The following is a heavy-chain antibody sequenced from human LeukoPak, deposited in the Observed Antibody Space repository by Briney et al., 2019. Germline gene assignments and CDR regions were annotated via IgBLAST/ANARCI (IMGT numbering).Heavy chain of an antibody. Sequence: ASVKVSCKASGGTFSSYAISWVRQAPGQGLEWMGRIIPILGIANYAQKFQGRVTITADKSTSTAYIELSSLRSEDTAVYYCARVGDSSSGSAAFDYWGQGTLVTVSS. D-gene: IGHD6-6*01. CDR3: ARVGDSSSGSAAFDY. CDR2: IIPILGIA. V-gene: IGHV1-69*04. J-gene: IGHJ4*02. CDR1: GGTFSSYA.